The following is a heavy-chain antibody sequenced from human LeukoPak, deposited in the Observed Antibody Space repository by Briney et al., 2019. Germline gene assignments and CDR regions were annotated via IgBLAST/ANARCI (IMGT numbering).Heavy chain of an antibody. CDR1: GGSISSSSYY. CDR3: ARLIYGYCSGGSCWWSWFDP. CDR2: IYYSGST. D-gene: IGHD2-15*01. Sequence: SETLSLTCTVSGGSISSSSYYWGWIRQPPGKGLEWIGSIYYSGSTYYNPSLKSRVTISVDTSKNQFSLKLSSVTAADTAVYYCARLIYGYCSGGSCWWSWFDPWGQGTLVTVSS. V-gene: IGHV4-39*01. J-gene: IGHJ5*02.